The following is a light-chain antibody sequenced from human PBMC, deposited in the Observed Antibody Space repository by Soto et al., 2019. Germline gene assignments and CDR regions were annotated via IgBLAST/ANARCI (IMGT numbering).Light chain of an antibody. J-gene: IGLJ2*01. Sequence: QLVLTQSPSVSASLGASVKLTCTLSSGHSSYAIAWHQQQPEKGPRYLMKLNSDRSHNKGDGIPDRFSGSSSGAERYLTISSLQSEDEADYYCQAWGSGVKVFGGGTKLTVL. CDR1: SGHSSYA. V-gene: IGLV4-69*01. CDR3: QAWGSGVKV. CDR2: LNSDRSH.